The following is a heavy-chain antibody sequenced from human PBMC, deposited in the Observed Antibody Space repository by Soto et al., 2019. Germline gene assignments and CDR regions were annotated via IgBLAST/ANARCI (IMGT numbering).Heavy chain of an antibody. D-gene: IGHD3-10*01. V-gene: IGHV1-2*02. CDR3: ARPILLWFGGFDY. CDR2: INPNSGGT. J-gene: IGHJ4*02. Sequence: SVKVSCKASGYSFTGYYMHWVRQAPGQGLEWMGWINPNSGGTNYAQKFQGRVTMTRDTSISTAYMELSRLRSDDTAVYFCARPILLWFGGFDYWGQGTPVTVSS. CDR1: GYSFTGYY.